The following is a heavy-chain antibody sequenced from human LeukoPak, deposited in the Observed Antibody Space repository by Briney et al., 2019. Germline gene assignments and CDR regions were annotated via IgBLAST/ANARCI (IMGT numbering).Heavy chain of an antibody. CDR2: ISYSGST. CDR1: GGSISSYY. V-gene: IGHV4-59*08. D-gene: IGHD4-17*01. J-gene: IGHJ4*02. Sequence: SETLSLTCTVSGGSISSYYWSWIRQPPGKGLEWIGYISYSGSTNYNPSLKSRVTISVDTSKNQLSLKLSSVTAADTAVYYCARQIWTTVTGYIDYWGQGTLVTVSS. CDR3: ARQIWTTVTGYIDY.